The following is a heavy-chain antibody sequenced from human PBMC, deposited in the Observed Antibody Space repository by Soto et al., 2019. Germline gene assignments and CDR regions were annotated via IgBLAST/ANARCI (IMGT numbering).Heavy chain of an antibody. V-gene: IGHV4-4*07. D-gene: IGHD2-2*01. J-gene: IGHJ4*02. CDR2: IYASGST. CDR3: ARGGMVIIPTATAFDY. Sequence: PSETLSLTCTVSGGSISTYYWSWIRQPAGKGLEWIGRIYASGSTNYNPSLKSRVTMSVATSKNQFSLKLNSVTAADTAVYYCARGGMVIIPTATAFDYWGQGTLVTVSS. CDR1: GGSISTYY.